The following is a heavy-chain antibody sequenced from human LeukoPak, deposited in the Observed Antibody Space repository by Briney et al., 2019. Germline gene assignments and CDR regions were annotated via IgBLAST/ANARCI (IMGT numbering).Heavy chain of an antibody. J-gene: IGHJ4*02. CDR3: ARGYDFWSGYWSHSDY. V-gene: IGHV3-64*01. Sequence: GGSLRLSCAASGFTFSSYTMHWVRQAPGKGLEYVSAISSNGGSTYYANSVKGRFTISRDNSKNTLYLQMGSLRAEDMAVYYCARGYDFWSGYWSHSDYWGQGTLVTVSS. CDR1: GFTFSSYT. D-gene: IGHD3-3*01. CDR2: ISSNGGST.